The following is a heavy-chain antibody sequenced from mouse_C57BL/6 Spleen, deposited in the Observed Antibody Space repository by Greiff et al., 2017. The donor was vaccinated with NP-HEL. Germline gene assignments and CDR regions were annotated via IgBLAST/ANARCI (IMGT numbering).Heavy chain of an antibody. D-gene: IGHD1-1*01. J-gene: IGHJ1*03. CDR3: AREGLVITTVVAPYFDV. Sequence: QVQLQQPGAELVKPGASVKLSCKASGYTFTSYWMHWVKQRPGQGLEWIGMIHPNSGSTNYNEKFKSKATLTVDKSSSTAYMQLSSLTSEDSAVYYCAREGLVITTVVAPYFDVWGTGTTVTVSS. CDR1: GYTFTSYW. CDR2: IHPNSGST. V-gene: IGHV1-64*01.